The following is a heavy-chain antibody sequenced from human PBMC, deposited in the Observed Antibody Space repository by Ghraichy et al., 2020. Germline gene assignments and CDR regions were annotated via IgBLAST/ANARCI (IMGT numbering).Heavy chain of an antibody. CDR3: AKLRSPWGFGVVIAAAFDY. J-gene: IGHJ4*02. V-gene: IGHV3-23*01. D-gene: IGHD3-3*01. CDR2: ISGSGGST. Sequence: GGSLRLSCAASGFTFSSNAMSWVRQAPGKGLEWVSAISGSGGSTYYANSVKGRFTISRDNSKNTLYLQMNSLRAEDTAVYYCAKLRSPWGFGVVIAAAFDYWGQGTLVTVSS. CDR1: GFTFSSNA.